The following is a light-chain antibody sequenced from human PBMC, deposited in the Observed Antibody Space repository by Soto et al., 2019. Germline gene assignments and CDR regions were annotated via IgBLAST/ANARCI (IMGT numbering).Light chain of an antibody. CDR3: QQSYSTPLT. Sequence: DIQMTQSPSTLSASVGDGVTITCRASQRISTWLAWYQQKPGKAPKLLISDASSLETGVPSRFSGSGSGTEFTLTITSLQPEDFATYYCQQSYSTPLTFGGGTKVDI. CDR2: DAS. V-gene: IGKV1-5*01. J-gene: IGKJ4*01. CDR1: QRISTW.